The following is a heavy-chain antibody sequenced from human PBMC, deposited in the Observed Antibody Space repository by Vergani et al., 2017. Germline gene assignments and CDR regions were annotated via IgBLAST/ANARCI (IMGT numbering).Heavy chain of an antibody. CDR3: AREGPHYDFWSGYYTPYYFDY. Sequence: QVQLVQSGAEVKKPGSSVKVSCKASGGTFSSYAISWVRQAPGQGLEWMGGIIPIFGTANYAQKLQGRVTMTTDTSTSTAYMELRSLRSDDTAVYYCAREGPHYDFWSGYYTPYYFDYWGQGTLVTVSS. J-gene: IGHJ4*02. V-gene: IGHV1-69*05. CDR2: IIPIFGTA. CDR1: GGTFSSYA. D-gene: IGHD3-3*01.